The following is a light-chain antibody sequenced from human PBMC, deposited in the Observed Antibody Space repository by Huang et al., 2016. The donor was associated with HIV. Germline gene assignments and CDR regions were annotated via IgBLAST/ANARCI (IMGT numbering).Light chain of an antibody. CDR3: QQYGSSPPVT. CDR1: QHVTNSY. V-gene: IGKV3-20*01. Sequence: EIVLTQSPGTLSLSPGERAALSCRASQHVTNSYLAWYQQKPGQDPRLLIYGASRRATGIPDRFSGSGSGTDFTLTIRRLEPEDFAVYYCQQYGSSPPVTFGQGTRLEIK. J-gene: IGKJ5*01. CDR2: GAS.